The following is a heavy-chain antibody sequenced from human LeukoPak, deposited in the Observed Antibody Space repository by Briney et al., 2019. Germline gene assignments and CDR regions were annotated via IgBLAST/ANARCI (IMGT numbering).Heavy chain of an antibody. Sequence: PSETLSLTCAVYGGSFSGYYWSWIRHPPGKGLEWIGEINHSGSTNYNPSLKSRVTISVDTSKSQFSLKLSSVTAADTAVYYCARGRYSSGWPPEYFQHWGQGTLVTVSS. CDR2: INHSGST. CDR1: GGSFSGYY. CDR3: ARGRYSSGWPPEYFQH. D-gene: IGHD6-19*01. V-gene: IGHV4-34*01. J-gene: IGHJ1*01.